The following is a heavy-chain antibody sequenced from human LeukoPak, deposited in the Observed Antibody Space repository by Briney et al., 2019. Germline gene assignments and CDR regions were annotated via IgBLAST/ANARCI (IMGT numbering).Heavy chain of an antibody. CDR1: GFTFGDYA. V-gene: IGHV3-49*03. D-gene: IGHD3-22*01. Sequence: GRSLRLSCTASGFTFGDYAMSWFRQAPGKGLEWVGFIRSKAYGGTTEYAASVKGRFTISRDDSKSIAYLQMNSLKTEDTAVYYCTRDRGITMIVVVPVKPDYWGQGTLVTVSS. CDR2: IRSKAYGGTT. CDR3: TRDRGITMIVVVPVKPDY. J-gene: IGHJ4*02.